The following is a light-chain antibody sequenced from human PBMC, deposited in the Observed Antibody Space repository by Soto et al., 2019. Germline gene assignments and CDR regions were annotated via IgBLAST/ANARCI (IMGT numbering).Light chain of an antibody. CDR2: GAS. CDR3: LQHNFYPST. J-gene: IGKJ5*01. CDR1: QGIHKY. V-gene: IGKV1-17*03. Sequence: DIQMTQSPSAMSASVGDRVTITCRASQGIHKYLAWFQQKPGKVPKRLIYGASSLQSGVPSRFSGSGSGTEFTLTISSLQPEDFATYYCLQHNFYPSTFGQGTRLE.